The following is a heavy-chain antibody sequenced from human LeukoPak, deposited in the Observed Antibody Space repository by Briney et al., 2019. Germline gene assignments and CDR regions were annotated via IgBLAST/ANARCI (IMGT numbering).Heavy chain of an antibody. CDR1: GFTFSSYS. CDR3: TKYRSGNFDYYPDLDS. J-gene: IGHJ4*02. Sequence: GGSLRLSCAASGFTFSSYSMNWVRQAPGKGLGWVSSISSSSSYIYYADSVEGRFTISRDNSKNTLYLQMNSLRTEDTAIYYCTKYRSGNFDYYPDLDSWGQGILVTVSS. D-gene: IGHD3-9*01. CDR2: ISSSSSYI. V-gene: IGHV3-21*01.